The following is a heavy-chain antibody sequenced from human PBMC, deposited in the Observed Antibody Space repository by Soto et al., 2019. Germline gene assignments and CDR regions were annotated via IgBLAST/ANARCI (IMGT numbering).Heavy chain of an antibody. CDR3: ASSPLGIAARPEYYYHCGMDF. V-gene: IGHV1-69*13. Sequence: SVKVSCKASGGTFSSYAISWVRQAPGQGLEWMGGIIPIFGTANYAQKFQGRVTITADESTSTAYMELSSLRSEDTAVYYCASSPLGIAARPEYYYHCGMDFWGQGTTLTV. J-gene: IGHJ6*02. D-gene: IGHD6-6*01. CDR2: IIPIFGTA. CDR1: GGTFSSYA.